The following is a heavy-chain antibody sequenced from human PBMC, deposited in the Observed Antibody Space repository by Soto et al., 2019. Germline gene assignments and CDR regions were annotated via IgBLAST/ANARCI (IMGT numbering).Heavy chain of an antibody. V-gene: IGHV4-39*01. Sequence: SETLSLTCTVSGGSISSSSYYWGWIRQPPGKGLEWIGSIYYSGSTYYNPSLKSRVTISVDTSKNQFSLKLSSVTAADTAVYYCARQSIYSYGNWFDPWGQGTLVTVSS. CDR1: GGSISSSSYY. J-gene: IGHJ5*02. CDR3: ARQSIYSYGNWFDP. CDR2: IYYSGST. D-gene: IGHD5-18*01.